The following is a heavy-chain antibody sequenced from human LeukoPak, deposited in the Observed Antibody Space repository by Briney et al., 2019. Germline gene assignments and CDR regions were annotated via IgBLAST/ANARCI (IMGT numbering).Heavy chain of an antibody. D-gene: IGHD2-2*02. CDR1: GFTFSSYT. CDR3: AKGPNVVVVPAAISYFDY. V-gene: IGHV3-21*04. CDR2: ISGSSYYI. J-gene: IGHJ4*02. Sequence: GGSLRLSCAASGFTFSSYTVNWIRQAPGKGLEWVSSISGSSYYIYYADSVRGRFTISRDNSKNTLYLQMNSLRAEDTAVYYCAKGPNVVVVPAAISYFDYWGQGTLVTVSS.